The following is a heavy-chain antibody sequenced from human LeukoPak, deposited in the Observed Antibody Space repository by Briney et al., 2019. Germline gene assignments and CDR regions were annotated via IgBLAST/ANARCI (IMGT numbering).Heavy chain of an antibody. CDR1: GFTFSSYA. J-gene: IGHJ6*03. CDR2: ISSSSSYI. CDR3: ARGYSSSWHHYYYYMDV. Sequence: GGSLRLSCAASGFTFSSYAMNWVRQAPGKGLEWVSSISSSSSYIYYADSVKGRFTISRDNAKNSLYLQMNSLRAEDTAVYYCARGYSSSWHHYYYYMDVWGKGTTVTVSS. V-gene: IGHV3-21*01. D-gene: IGHD6-13*01.